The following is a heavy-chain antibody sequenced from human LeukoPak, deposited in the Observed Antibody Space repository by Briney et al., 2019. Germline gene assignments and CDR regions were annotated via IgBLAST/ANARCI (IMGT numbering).Heavy chain of an antibody. Sequence: GGSLRLSCAASGFTFSSYSMNWVRQAPGKGLEWVSSISTSSSYIYYADSVKGRFTISRDNAKNSLYLQMNSLRAEDSAVYYCARGADNYYYYQYMDVWDKGTTVTFSS. CDR1: GFTFSSYS. D-gene: IGHD1-1*01. CDR2: ISTSSSYI. V-gene: IGHV3-21*01. J-gene: IGHJ6*03. CDR3: ARGADNYYYYQYMDV.